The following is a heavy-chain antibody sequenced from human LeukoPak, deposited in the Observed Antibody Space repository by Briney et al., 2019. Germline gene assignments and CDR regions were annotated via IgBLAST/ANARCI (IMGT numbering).Heavy chain of an antibody. CDR3: ATQLELRAFDV. J-gene: IGHJ3*01. D-gene: IGHD1-7*01. V-gene: IGHV4-61*02. Sequence: SETLSLTCTVSGGSISSGSYYWSWIRQPAGKGLEWIGRIYTSGSTNYNPSLKSRVTISVDKSKNEFSLKLTSVTAADTAFYYCATQLELRAFDVWGQGTMVTVSS. CDR1: GGSISSGSYY. CDR2: IYTSGST.